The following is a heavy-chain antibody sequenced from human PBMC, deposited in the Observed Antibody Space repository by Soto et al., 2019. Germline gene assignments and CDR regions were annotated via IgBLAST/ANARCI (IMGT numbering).Heavy chain of an antibody. CDR2: LIPISGSA. CDR1: GGTFNNFA. J-gene: IGHJ4*02. CDR3: ATPRHRGKDGFDY. Sequence: QVQLVQSGPEVPKPGSSVKVSCKASGGTFNNFAISWVRQAPGQGLEWLGGLIPISGSANYALKFQDRLTINADKSTSTAYMELRSLASEDTAVYFCATPRHRGKDGFDYWGQGTLVTVSS. V-gene: IGHV1-69*06.